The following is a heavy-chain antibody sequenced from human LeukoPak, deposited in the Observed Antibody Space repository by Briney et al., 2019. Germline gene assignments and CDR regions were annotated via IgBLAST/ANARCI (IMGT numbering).Heavy chain of an antibody. CDR2: IGGSGDKT. CDR1: GFTFTSYG. CDR3: TKAPAGPEYSSSWKFGYNWFDP. J-gene: IGHJ5*02. Sequence: GGSLRLSCEASGFTFTSYGMSWVRKAPEKGLEWVSAIGGSGDKTYYADSVKGRFTISRDNSKNTLYLQMNSLRAEDTAIYYCTKAPAGPEYSSSWKFGYNWFDPWGQGTLVTVSS. V-gene: IGHV3-23*01. D-gene: IGHD6-13*01.